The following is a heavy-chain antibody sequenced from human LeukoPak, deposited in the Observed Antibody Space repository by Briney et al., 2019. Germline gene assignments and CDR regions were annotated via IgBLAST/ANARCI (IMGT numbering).Heavy chain of an antibody. J-gene: IGHJ6*02. CDR3: ARTARFLGDGDV. Sequence: ASVKVSCKASGYTFTSYGISWVRQAPGQGLEWMGWISAYNGNTNYAQKLHGRVTMTTDTSTSTAYMELRSLRSDDTAVYYCARTARFLGDGDVWGQGTTVTVSS. V-gene: IGHV1-18*01. CDR1: GYTFTSYG. D-gene: IGHD3-16*01. CDR2: ISAYNGNT.